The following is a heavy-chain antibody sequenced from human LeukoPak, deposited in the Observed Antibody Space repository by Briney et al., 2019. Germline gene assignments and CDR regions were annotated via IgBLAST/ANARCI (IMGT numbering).Heavy chain of an antibody. Sequence: GESLKISCKGSGYSFISYWIGWVRQMPGKGREWMGIIYPGDSDTRYSPSFQGQVTISADKSISTAYLQWSSLKASDTAMYYCARVEYSSSADAFDIWGQGTMVTVSS. CDR3: ARVEYSSSADAFDI. J-gene: IGHJ3*02. CDR2: IYPGDSDT. D-gene: IGHD6-6*01. V-gene: IGHV5-51*01. CDR1: GYSFISYW.